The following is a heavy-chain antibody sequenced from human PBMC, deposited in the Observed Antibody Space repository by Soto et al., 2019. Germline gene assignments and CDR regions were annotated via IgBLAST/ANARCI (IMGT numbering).Heavy chain of an antibody. CDR1: GYTLTELS. J-gene: IGHJ3*02. CDR2: FDPEDGET. Sequence: QVQLVQSGAEVKKPGASVKVSCKVSGYTLTELSMHWVRQAPGKGLEWMGGFDPEDGETIYAQKFQGRVTMTEDTSTDTAYMELSSLRSEDTAVYYCATDRRFYYGSGSYPVGAFDIWGQGTMVTVSS. CDR3: ATDRRFYYGSGSYPVGAFDI. D-gene: IGHD3-10*01. V-gene: IGHV1-24*01.